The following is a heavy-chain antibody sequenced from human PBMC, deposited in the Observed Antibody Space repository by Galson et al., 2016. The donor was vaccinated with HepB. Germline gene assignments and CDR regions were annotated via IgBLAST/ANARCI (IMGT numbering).Heavy chain of an antibody. J-gene: IGHJ5*02. Sequence: SETLSLTCIVSGGSISGGPNYWAWIRQPPGKGLEYIGTVFHGGRTYYNPSLKVRVTISVDTSNNQFSLSLNSVTAADTAVYYCATAPERYYVSGTSWFDHWGQGTLVTVSS. CDR1: GGSISGGPNY. V-gene: IGHV4-39*07. CDR3: ATAPERYYVSGTSWFDH. D-gene: IGHD3-10*01. CDR2: VFHGGRT.